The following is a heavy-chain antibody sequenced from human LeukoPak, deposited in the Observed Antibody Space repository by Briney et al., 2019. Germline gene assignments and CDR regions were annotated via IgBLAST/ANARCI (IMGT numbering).Heavy chain of an antibody. J-gene: IGHJ4*02. D-gene: IGHD2-15*01. CDR1: GFTFSSYW. Sequence: GGSLRLSCAASGFTFSSYWMSWVRQAPGKGPEWVANIKQDGSEKYYVDSVKGRFTISRDNAKNSLYLQMNSLRAEDTAVYYCARERYCSGGSCYSDYWGQGTLVTVSS. CDR3: ARERYCSGGSCYSDY. CDR2: IKQDGSEK. V-gene: IGHV3-7*03.